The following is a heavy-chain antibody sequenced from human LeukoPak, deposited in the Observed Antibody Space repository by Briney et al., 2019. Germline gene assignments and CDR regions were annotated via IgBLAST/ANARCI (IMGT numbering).Heavy chain of an antibody. CDR3: AKLSDSGYDWGSDY. Sequence: GRSLRLSCAASGFTFSNYAIHWVRQAPGKGLEWVAVISYDGSNKYYAASVKGRFTISRDNSENTVDLQMNSLRAEDTAVYYCAKLSDSGYDWGSDYWGQGTLVTVSS. D-gene: IGHD5-12*01. V-gene: IGHV3-30-3*02. CDR1: GFTFSNYA. J-gene: IGHJ4*02. CDR2: ISYDGSNK.